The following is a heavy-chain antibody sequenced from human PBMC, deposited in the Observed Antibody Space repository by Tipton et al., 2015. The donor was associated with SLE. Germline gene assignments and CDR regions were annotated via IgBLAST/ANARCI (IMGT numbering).Heavy chain of an antibody. CDR1: GYTFSSFD. D-gene: IGHD3-16*01. J-gene: IGHJ4*02. CDR3: ARGGWGSPDY. V-gene: IGHV1-8*01. CDR2: MNPDSGNT. Sequence: QSGPEVKKPGASVKVSCKASGYTFSSFDINWVRQATGQGLEWMGWMNPDSGNTGYAQKFQGRVTMTRSTSINTAYMELSSLRSEDTAAYYRARGGWGSPDYWGQGTLVTVSS.